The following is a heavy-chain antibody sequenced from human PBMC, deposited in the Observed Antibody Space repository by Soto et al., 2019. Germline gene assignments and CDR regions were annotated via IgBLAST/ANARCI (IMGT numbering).Heavy chain of an antibody. Sequence: ASVNVSCKASGYTITGYYMHWVRQAPGQGLEWMGWISAYNGNTNYSQKLQGRVTMTPDTSTSTAYMELRSLRSDDPDVYYCARSDDILARWVQGTLVTVSS. CDR1: GYTITGYY. V-gene: IGHV1-18*04. CDR2: ISAYNGNT. J-gene: IGHJ4*02. CDR3: ARSDDILAR. D-gene: IGHD3-9*01.